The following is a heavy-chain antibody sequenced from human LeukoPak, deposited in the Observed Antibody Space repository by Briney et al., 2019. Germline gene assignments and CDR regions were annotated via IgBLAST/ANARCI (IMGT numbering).Heavy chain of an antibody. V-gene: IGHV1-18*01. D-gene: IGHD6-19*01. CDR2: ISAYNGNT. Sequence: ASVKVSCKASGGTFSSYAISWVRQAPGQGLEWMGWISAYNGNTNYAQKLQGRVTMTTDTSTSIAYMELRSLRSDDTAVYYCATTGGGLAIAVAGNLDYWGQGTLVTVSS. CDR3: ATTGGGLAIAVAGNLDY. CDR1: GGTFSSYA. J-gene: IGHJ4*02.